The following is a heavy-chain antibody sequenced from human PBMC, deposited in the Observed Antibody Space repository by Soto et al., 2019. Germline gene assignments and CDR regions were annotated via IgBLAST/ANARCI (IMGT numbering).Heavy chain of an antibody. Sequence: QVRLVESGGGLVKPGGSLRLSCAASGFRFSDYYMSWIRQAPGKGLEWVSYVSGSGSPIYYADSVKGRVTISRDNAKNSLYLQMNSLRAEDTAVYYCARAHPNWYGAEYYYGLDVWGQGTTVTVSS. CDR1: GFRFSDYY. J-gene: IGHJ6*02. V-gene: IGHV3-11*01. CDR3: ARAHPNWYGAEYYYGLDV. CDR2: VSGSGSPI. D-gene: IGHD1-1*01.